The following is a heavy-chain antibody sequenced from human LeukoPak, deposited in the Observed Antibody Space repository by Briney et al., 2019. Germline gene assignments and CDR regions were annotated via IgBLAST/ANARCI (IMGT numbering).Heavy chain of an antibody. CDR2: MNPNSGNT. Sequence: ASVKVSCKASGYTFTGYDINWVRQATGQGLEWMGWMNPNSGNTGYAQKFQGRVTMTRDTSISTAYMELSSLRSEDTAVYYCARGPQGDYVWGSYLPTLFDYWGQGTLVTVSS. CDR3: ARGPQGDYVWGSYLPTLFDY. D-gene: IGHD3-16*02. CDR1: GYTFTGYD. J-gene: IGHJ4*02. V-gene: IGHV1-8*01.